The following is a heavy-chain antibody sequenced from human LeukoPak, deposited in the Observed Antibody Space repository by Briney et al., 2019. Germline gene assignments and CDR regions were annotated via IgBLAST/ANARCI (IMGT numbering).Heavy chain of an antibody. CDR1: GGSISSYY. J-gene: IGHJ4*02. Sequence: SETLSLTCTVSGGSISSYYWSWIRQPPGKGLEWIGYIYYSGSTNYNPSLKSRVTISVDKSKNQFSLKLSSVTAADTAVYYCASLVVVPAAIHYWGQGTLVTVSS. CDR2: IYYSGST. D-gene: IGHD2-2*01. CDR3: ASLVVVPAAIHY. V-gene: IGHV4-59*12.